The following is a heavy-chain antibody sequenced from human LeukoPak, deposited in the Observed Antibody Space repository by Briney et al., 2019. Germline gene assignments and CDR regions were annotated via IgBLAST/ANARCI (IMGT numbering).Heavy chain of an antibody. CDR2: ISSSGSTI. J-gene: IGHJ4*02. V-gene: IGHV3-48*03. D-gene: IGHD6-13*01. Sequence: PGGSLRLSCAASGFTFSSYEMNWVRQAPGKGLEWVSYISSSGSTIYYADSVKGRFTISRDNAKNSLYLQMNCLRAEDTAVYYCARARIAAAGTVRGVFDYWGQGTLVTVSS. CDR1: GFTFSSYE. CDR3: ARARIAAAGTVRGVFDY.